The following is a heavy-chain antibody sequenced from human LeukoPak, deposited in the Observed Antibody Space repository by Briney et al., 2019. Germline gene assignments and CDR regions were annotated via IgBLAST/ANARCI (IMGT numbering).Heavy chain of an antibody. CDR1: GGSFSGYF. V-gene: IGHV4-34*01. Sequence: SETLSLTCAVYGGSFSGYFWSWIRQSPGKGPEWIGDISHSGSTNYNPSLKSRVTIFIDTSKNQFSLKLSSVTAADTAVYYCARQIKGLRYFDLFDYWGQGTLVTVSS. CDR3: ARQIKGLRYFDLFDY. CDR2: ISHSGST. J-gene: IGHJ4*02. D-gene: IGHD3-9*01.